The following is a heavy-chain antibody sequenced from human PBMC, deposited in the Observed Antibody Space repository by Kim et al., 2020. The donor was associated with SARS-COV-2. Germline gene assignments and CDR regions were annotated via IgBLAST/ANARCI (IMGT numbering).Heavy chain of an antibody. J-gene: IGHJ4*02. CDR3: ARSPSGPEGY. V-gene: IGHV3-74*01. Sequence: YADYVKGRFTVSRDNAKNTWYLQMNSLRAEDTAVYFCARSPSGPEGYWGQGTLVTVSS.